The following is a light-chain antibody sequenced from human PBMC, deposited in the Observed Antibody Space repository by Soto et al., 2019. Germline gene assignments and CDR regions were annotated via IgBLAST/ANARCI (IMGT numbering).Light chain of an antibody. CDR3: SSYTSSGTEV. J-gene: IGLJ1*01. V-gene: IGLV2-14*01. Sequence: QSALTQPASVSGSPGQSITISCTGTRNDIGGYNFVSWYQQPPGKAPRLMIYEAFNRPSGVSYRFSGSKSANTVSLTISGLQAEDEADYYCSSYTSSGTEVFGTGTKLTVL. CDR1: RNDIGGYNF. CDR2: EAF.